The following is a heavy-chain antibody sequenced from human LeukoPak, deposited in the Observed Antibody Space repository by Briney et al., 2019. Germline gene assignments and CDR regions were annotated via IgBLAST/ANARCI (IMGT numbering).Heavy chain of an antibody. V-gene: IGHV3-74*01. CDR1: GFSLSGYW. D-gene: IGHD2-8*02. CDR3: TRVQAGRSGLMDV. CDR2: ISPEGSGT. J-gene: IGHJ6*02. Sequence: PGGSLRLSCAASGFSLSGYWMHWVRQAPGKGLVWVSRISPEGSGTTYADSVKGRFTISGDNSKNTLYLQMNSLRDEDAAVYHCTRVQAGRSGLMDVWGRGTTVTVSS.